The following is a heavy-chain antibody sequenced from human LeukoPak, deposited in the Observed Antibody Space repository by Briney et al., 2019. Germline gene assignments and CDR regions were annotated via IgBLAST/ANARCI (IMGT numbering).Heavy chain of an antibody. V-gene: IGHV4-59*01. CDR3: ARGSDYYDSGSFSY. Sequence: PSETLSLTCTVSGGSISTYYWSWIRQPPGKGLEWIGYIYYSGSTNYNPSLKSRVSISIDTSKNQFSLKLSSVTAADTAVYYCARGSDYYDSGSFSYWGQGTLVTVSS. CDR2: IYYSGST. CDR1: GGSISTYY. J-gene: IGHJ4*02. D-gene: IGHD3-10*01.